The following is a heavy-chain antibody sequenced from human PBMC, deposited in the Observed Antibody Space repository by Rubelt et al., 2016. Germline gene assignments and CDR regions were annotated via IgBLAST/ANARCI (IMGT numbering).Heavy chain of an antibody. CDR1: GGSISSYY. D-gene: IGHD6-6*01. V-gene: IGHV4-59*01. J-gene: IGHJ4*02. CDR2: IYYSGST. Sequence: QVQLQESGPGLVKPSETLSLTCTVSGGSISSYYWSWIRQPPGKGLEWIGYIYYSGSTNYNPSLKSRVTISVETSKNQFSLKLSSVTASDTAVYYCARGMYSSSSLDPRALWGQGTLVTVSS. CDR3: ARGMYSSSSLDPRAL.